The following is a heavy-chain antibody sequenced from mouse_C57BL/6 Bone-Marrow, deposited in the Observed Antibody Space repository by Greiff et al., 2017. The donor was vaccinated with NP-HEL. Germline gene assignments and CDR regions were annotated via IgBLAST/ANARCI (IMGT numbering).Heavy chain of an antibody. Sequence: VQRVESGAELVRPGSSVKLSCKASGYTFTSYWMHWVKQRPIQGLEWIGNIDPSDSESHYNQKFKDKATLTVDKSSSTAYMQLSSLTSEDSAVYYCARDWAFAYWGQGTLVTVSA. V-gene: IGHV1-52*01. D-gene: IGHD4-1*01. CDR3: ARDWAFAY. J-gene: IGHJ3*01. CDR1: GYTFTSYW. CDR2: IDPSDSES.